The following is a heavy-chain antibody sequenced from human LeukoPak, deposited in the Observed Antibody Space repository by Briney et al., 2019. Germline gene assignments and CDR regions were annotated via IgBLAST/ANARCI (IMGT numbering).Heavy chain of an antibody. CDR3: ARDGVAGPYYYYYYGMDV. Sequence: GGSLRLSCAASGFTFSSYWMSWVRQAPGKGLEWVANIKQDGSEKYYVDSVKGRFTISRDNAKNSLYLQMNSLRAEDTAVYYCARDGVAGPYYYYYYGMDVWGQGTTVTVSS. CDR1: GFTFSSYW. J-gene: IGHJ6*02. CDR2: IKQDGSEK. D-gene: IGHD6-19*01. V-gene: IGHV3-7*03.